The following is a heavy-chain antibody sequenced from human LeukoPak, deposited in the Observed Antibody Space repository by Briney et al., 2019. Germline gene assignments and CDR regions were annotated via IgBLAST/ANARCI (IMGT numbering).Heavy chain of an antibody. Sequence: NPSETLSLTCTVSGYSISSGYYWGWIRQPPGKGLEWIGSIYHSGSTYYNPSLKSRVTISVDTSKNQFSLKLSPVTAADTAVYYCARDRWLDGSYSTYWGQGTLVTVSS. V-gene: IGHV4-38-2*02. J-gene: IGHJ4*02. CDR2: IYHSGST. CDR3: ARDRWLDGSYSTY. CDR1: GYSISSGYY. D-gene: IGHD3-10*01.